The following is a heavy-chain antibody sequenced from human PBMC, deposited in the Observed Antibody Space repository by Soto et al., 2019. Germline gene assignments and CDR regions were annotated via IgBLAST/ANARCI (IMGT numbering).Heavy chain of an antibody. V-gene: IGHV3-33*01. J-gene: IGHJ6*02. Sequence: QVQLVESGGGVVQPGRSLRLSCAASGFTFSSYGMHWVRQAPGKGLEWVAVIWYDGSNKYYADCVKGRFTISRDNSKNTLYLQMNSLRAEDTAVYYCARDSKTSNCFPCGMDVWGQGTTVTVSS. CDR3: ARDSKTSNCFPCGMDV. D-gene: IGHD4-4*01. CDR1: GFTFSSYG. CDR2: IWYDGSNK.